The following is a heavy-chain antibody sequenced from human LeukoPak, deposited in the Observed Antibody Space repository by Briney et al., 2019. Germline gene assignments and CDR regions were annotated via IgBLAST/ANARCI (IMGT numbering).Heavy chain of an antibody. CDR1: GGTFSSYA. J-gene: IGHJ5*02. V-gene: IGHV1-69*06. CDR2: IIPIFGTA. CDR3: ARPLMYYYGSETYYWFDR. D-gene: IGHD3-10*01. Sequence: ASVKVSCKASGGTFSSYAISWVRQAPGQGLEWMGGIIPIFGTANYAQKFQGRVTITADKSTSTAYMELSSLRSEDTAMYYCARPLMYYYGSETYYWFDRWGQGTLVTVSS.